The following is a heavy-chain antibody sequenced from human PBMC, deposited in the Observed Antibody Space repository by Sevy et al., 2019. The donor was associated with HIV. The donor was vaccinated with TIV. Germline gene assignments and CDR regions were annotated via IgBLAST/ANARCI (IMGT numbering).Heavy chain of an antibody. CDR2: IIPIFGTA. J-gene: IGHJ6*02. V-gene: IGHV1-69*13. Sequence: ASVKVSCKASGGTFSSYAISWVRQAPGQGLEWMGGIIPIFGTANYAQKFQGRVTITADESTSTAYMELSSLRSEDKAVYYCARASLYCSGGSCYPYYYYYGMDVWGQGTTVTVSS. CDR1: GGTFSSYA. CDR3: ARASLYCSGGSCYPYYYYYGMDV. D-gene: IGHD2-15*01.